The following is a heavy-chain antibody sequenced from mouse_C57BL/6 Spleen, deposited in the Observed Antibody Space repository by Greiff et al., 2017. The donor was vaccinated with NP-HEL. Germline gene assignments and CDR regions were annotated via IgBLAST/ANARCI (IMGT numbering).Heavy chain of an antibody. CDR3: ASPDGNHDAMDY. J-gene: IGHJ4*01. CDR1: GFTFSSYG. Sequence: EVQLVESGGDLVKPGGSLKLSCAASGFTFSSYGMSWVRQTPDKRLEWVATISSGGSYTYYPDSVKGRFTISRDNAKNTLYLQMSSLKSEDTAMYYCASPDGNHDAMDYWGQGTSVTVSS. V-gene: IGHV5-6*01. CDR2: ISSGGSYT. D-gene: IGHD2-1*01.